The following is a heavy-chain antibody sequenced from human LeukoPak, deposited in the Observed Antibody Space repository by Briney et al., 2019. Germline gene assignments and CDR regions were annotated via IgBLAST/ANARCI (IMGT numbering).Heavy chain of an antibody. D-gene: IGHD1-26*01. CDR2: MNPNSGNT. Sequence: VSVKVSCKASGYTFSSYDINWVRQATGQGLEWMGWMNPNSGNTGYAQKFQGRVTMTRNTSISTAYMELSSLRSEDTAVYYCARSYSGSYWDYYYGMDVWGQGTTVAVSS. CDR3: ARSYSGSYWDYYYGMDV. J-gene: IGHJ6*02. V-gene: IGHV1-8*01. CDR1: GYTFSSYD.